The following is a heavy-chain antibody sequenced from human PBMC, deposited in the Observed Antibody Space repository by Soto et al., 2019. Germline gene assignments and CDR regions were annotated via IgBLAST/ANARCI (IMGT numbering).Heavy chain of an antibody. CDR1: GYSFTSYW. CDR2: IYPGDSDT. J-gene: IGHJ6*03. D-gene: IGHD2-2*01. Sequence: GESLKISCKGSGYSFTSYWIGWVRQMPGKGLEWMGIIYPGDSDTRYSPSFQGQVTISADKSISTAYLQWSSLKASDTAMYYCARHGKPAARWDPLGDYYYYYMDVWGKGTTVTVSS. CDR3: ARHGKPAARWDPLGDYYYYYMDV. V-gene: IGHV5-51*01.